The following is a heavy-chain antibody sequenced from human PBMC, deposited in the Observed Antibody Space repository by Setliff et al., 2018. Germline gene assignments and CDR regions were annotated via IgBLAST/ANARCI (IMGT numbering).Heavy chain of an antibody. CDR3: ASSRDYNFWSGYYSPLDY. J-gene: IGHJ4*02. CDR2: IIPIFGTA. D-gene: IGHD3-3*01. V-gene: IGHV1-69*13. Sequence: SVKVSCKASGGTFSSYAISWVRQAPGQGLEWMGGIIPIFGTANYAQKFQGRVTITADESTSTAYMELSSLRSEDTAAYYCASSRDYNFWSGYYSPLDYWGQGTLVTVSS. CDR1: GGTFSSYA.